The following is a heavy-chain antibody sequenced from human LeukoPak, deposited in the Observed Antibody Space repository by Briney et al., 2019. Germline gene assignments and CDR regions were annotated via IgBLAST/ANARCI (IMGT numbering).Heavy chain of an antibody. CDR3: TGVSFDY. Sequence: GGSLRLSCAASESSLRNAWLNWVRQAPGKGLEWVGRIKSKTAGGTTDYAAPVKGRFSISRDDSKNTLYLQMNSLKTEDTAVYYCTGVSFDYWGQGSLVTVSS. CDR2: IKSKTAGGTT. J-gene: IGHJ4*02. V-gene: IGHV3-15*01. CDR1: ESSLRNAW.